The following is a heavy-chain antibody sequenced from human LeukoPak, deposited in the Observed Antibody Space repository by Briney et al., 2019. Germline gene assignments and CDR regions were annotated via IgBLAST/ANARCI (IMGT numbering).Heavy chain of an antibody. V-gene: IGHV1-69*05. CDR2: IIPIFGTA. CDR3: ARDMIAAAGAGHKYYYYYYMDV. D-gene: IGHD6-13*01. J-gene: IGHJ6*03. Sequence: SVKVSCTASGGTFSSYAISWVRQAPGQGLEWMGGIIPIFGTANYAQKFQGRVTITTDESTSTAYMEMSSLRSEDTAVYYCARDMIAAAGAGHKYYYYYYMDVWGKGTTVTVSS. CDR1: GGTFSSYA.